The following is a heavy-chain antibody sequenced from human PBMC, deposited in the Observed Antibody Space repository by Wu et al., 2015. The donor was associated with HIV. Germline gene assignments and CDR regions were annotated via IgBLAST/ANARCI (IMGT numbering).Heavy chain of an antibody. J-gene: IGHJ5*02. D-gene: IGHD3-22*01. Sequence: QVQLVQSGAEVKKPGASVKVSCKASGYTLTSYDINWVRQATGQGLEWMGWMNPNSGNTGYAQKFQGRVIITRNTSISTVYMELSSLRSEDMAVYYCARSPVDSSGYGWFDPWGQGTLVTVSS. CDR3: ARSPVDSSGYGWFDP. CDR1: GYTLTSYD. V-gene: IGHV1-8*03. CDR2: MNPNSGNT.